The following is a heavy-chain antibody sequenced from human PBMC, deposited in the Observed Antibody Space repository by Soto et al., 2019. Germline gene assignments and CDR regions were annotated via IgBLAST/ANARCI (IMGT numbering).Heavy chain of an antibody. J-gene: IGHJ4*02. V-gene: IGHV1-69*04. CDR2: IIPILGIA. Sequence: SVKVSCKASGGTFSSYTISWVRQAPGQGLEWMGRIIPILGIANYAQKFQGRVTITADKSTSTAYMGLSSLRSEDTAVYYCARDGPMTTVTHDFDYCGQGTLVTVSS. CDR1: GGTFSSYT. D-gene: IGHD4-17*01. CDR3: ARDGPMTTVTHDFDY.